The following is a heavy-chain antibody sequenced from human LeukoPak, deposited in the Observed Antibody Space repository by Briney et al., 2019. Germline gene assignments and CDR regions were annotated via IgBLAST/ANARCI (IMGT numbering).Heavy chain of an antibody. D-gene: IGHD3-3*01. CDR1: GFIFTNYF. Sequence: GGSLRLSCAASGFIFTNYFMSWVRQAPGKGLEWVASIKHDGSEKYYVGSVRGRFTISRDNTMNSLYLQMSSLRAEDTAVYYCATDRGWRTSGYYLYYFEYWGQGTLVTYSS. J-gene: IGHJ4*02. CDR3: ATDRGWRTSGYYLYYFEY. V-gene: IGHV3-7*01. CDR2: IKHDGSEK.